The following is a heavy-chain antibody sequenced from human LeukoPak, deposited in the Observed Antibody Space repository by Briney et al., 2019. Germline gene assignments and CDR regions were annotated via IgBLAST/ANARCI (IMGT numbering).Heavy chain of an antibody. D-gene: IGHD2-2*01. CDR3: AKDSHSCSQDGHFYYAMDV. J-gene: IGHJ6*02. Sequence: GGSLRLSCAASGFTFSSHAMHWVRQAPGKGLEWVAVISASGASAYHADSVKGRFTISRDNIENTLYLQGSRLRAEDTAVYYCAKDSHSCSQDGHFYYAMDVWGQGTTVTVSS. V-gene: IGHV3-23*01. CDR1: GFTFSSHA. CDR2: ISASGASA.